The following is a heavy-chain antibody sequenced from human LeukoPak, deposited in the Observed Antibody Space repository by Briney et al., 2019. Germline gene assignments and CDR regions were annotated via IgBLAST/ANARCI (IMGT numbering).Heavy chain of an antibody. V-gene: IGHV4-39*07. CDR3: ARDRGLWLGEARDAFDI. J-gene: IGHJ3*02. CDR1: GGCISITSYY. CDR2: ISYSGTT. D-gene: IGHD3-10*01. Sequence: PSETLSLTCTVSGGCISITSYYWGWIRQPPGKGLEWIAIISYSGTTYYNPSLKTRATISIDTSKNKFSLKVNSVTAADTAMYYCARDRGLWLGEARDAFDIWGQGTMVTVFS.